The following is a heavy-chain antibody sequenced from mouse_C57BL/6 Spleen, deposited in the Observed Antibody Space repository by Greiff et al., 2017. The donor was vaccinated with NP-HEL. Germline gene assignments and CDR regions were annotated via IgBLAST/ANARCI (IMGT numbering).Heavy chain of an antibody. V-gene: IGHV1-5*01. CDR1: GYTFTSYW. CDR2: IYPGNSDT. Sequence: VQLQQSGTVLARPGASVKMSCKTSGYTFTSYWMPWVKQRPGQGLEWIGAIYPGNSDTSYNQNFKGQVKLTAVTSDSTAYMELSSLTNEDSAVYSCTRRDCGDFDWYFDVWGTGTTVTVSS. J-gene: IGHJ1*03. CDR3: TRRDCGDFDWYFDV. D-gene: IGHD3-3*01.